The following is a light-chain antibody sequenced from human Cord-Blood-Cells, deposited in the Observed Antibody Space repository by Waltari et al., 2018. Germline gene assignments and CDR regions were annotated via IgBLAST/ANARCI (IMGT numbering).Light chain of an antibody. CDR2: EGS. V-gene: IGLV2-23*01. CDR1: SSEVGRYNV. Sequence: QSALTQPASVSGSPGQSMTISWTGTSSEVGRYNVGCWYQQHPGKAPNLMIYEGSKRPSGVSNRFSGSKSGNTASLTISGLQAEDEADYYCCSYAGSSTYVFGTGTKVTVL. CDR3: CSYAGSSTYV. J-gene: IGLJ1*01.